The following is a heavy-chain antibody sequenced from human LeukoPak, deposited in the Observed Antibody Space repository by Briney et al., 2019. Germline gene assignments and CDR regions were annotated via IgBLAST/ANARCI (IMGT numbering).Heavy chain of an antibody. Sequence: GASVKVSCKASGGTFSSHAISWVRQAPGQGLEWMGGIIPIFGTANYAQKFQGRVTITADESTSTAYMELSSLRSEDTAVYYCASHTTVTMEYNWFDPWGQGTLVTVSS. V-gene: IGHV1-69*13. J-gene: IGHJ5*02. CDR2: IIPIFGTA. CDR3: ASHTTVTMEYNWFDP. CDR1: GGTFSSHA. D-gene: IGHD4-17*01.